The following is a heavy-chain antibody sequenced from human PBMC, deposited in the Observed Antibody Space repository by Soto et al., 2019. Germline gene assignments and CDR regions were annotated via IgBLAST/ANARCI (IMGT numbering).Heavy chain of an antibody. CDR2: INHSGST. Sequence: QVQLQQWGAGLLKPSETLYLTCAVYGGSFSGYYWSWIRQPPGKGLEWIGEINHSGSTNYNPSLKSRVTISVDTSKNQFSLKLSSVTAADTAVYYCARGRYSGYDHYWYFDLWGRGTLVTVSS. V-gene: IGHV4-34*01. J-gene: IGHJ2*01. CDR3: ARGRYSGYDHYWYFDL. CDR1: GGSFSGYY. D-gene: IGHD5-12*01.